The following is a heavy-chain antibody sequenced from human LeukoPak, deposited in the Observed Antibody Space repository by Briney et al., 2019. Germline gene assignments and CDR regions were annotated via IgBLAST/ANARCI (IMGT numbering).Heavy chain of an antibody. D-gene: IGHD3-3*01. CDR1: GGSISSGGYS. CDR2: IYYSGST. Sequence: SQTLSLTCTVSGGSISSGGYSWSWIRQHPGKGLGWIGYIYYSGSTYYNPSLKSRLTISVDTSKTQFSLKLSSVPAADTAVYYCARVRYTNYDFWSGYYNPHPRYFDYWGQGTLVTVSS. CDR3: ARVRYTNYDFWSGYYNPHPRYFDY. J-gene: IGHJ4*02. V-gene: IGHV4-31*03.